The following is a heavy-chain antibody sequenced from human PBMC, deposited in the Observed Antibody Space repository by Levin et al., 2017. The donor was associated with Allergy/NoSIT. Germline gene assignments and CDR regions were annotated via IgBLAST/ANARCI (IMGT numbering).Heavy chain of an antibody. CDR3: AKSAHNILRYFDWLLNPFDY. CDR2: ISGSGGST. J-gene: IGHJ4*02. CDR1: GFTFSSYA. V-gene: IGHV3-23*01. D-gene: IGHD3-9*01. Sequence: GGSLRLSCAASGFTFSSYAMSWVRQAPGKGLEWVSAISGSGGSTYYADSVKGRFTISRDNSKNTLYLQMNSLRAEDTAVYYCAKSAHNILRYFDWLLNPFDYWGQGTLVTVSS.